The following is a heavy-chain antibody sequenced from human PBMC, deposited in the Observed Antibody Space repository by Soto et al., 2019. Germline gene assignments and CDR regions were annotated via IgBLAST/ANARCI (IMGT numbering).Heavy chain of an antibody. D-gene: IGHD5-18*01. CDR1: GFTFSSYS. CDR3: ARDQPGYSYGYGLGY. V-gene: IGHV3-21*01. Sequence: EVQLVESGGGLVKPGGSLRLSCAASGFTFSSYSMNWVRQAPGKGLEWVSSNSSSSSYIYYADSVKGRFTISRDNAKNSLYLQMNSLRAEDTAVYYCARDQPGYSYGYGLGYWGQGTLVTVSS. CDR2: NSSSSSYI. J-gene: IGHJ4*02.